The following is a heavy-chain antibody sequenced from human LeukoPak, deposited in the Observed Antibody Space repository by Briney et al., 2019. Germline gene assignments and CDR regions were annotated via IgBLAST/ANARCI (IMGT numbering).Heavy chain of an antibody. D-gene: IGHD3-10*01. CDR3: ARETPFYGSGSIRGHYFDY. CDR1: GFTFDDYG. J-gene: IGHJ4*02. Sequence: SGGSLRLSCAASGFTFDDYGMSWVRQAPGKGLEWVSGINWNGGSTGYADSVKGRFTISRDNAKNSLYLQMNSLRAEDTALYYCARETPFYGSGSIRGHYFDYWGQGTLVTVSS. V-gene: IGHV3-20*04. CDR2: INWNGGST.